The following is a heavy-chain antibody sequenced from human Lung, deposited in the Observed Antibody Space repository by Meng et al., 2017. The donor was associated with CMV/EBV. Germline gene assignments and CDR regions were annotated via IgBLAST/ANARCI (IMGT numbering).Heavy chain of an antibody. CDR3: AREQNYGDFYYYYYGLDV. J-gene: IGHJ6*02. D-gene: IGHD4-17*01. V-gene: IGHV1-2*02. CDR1: GYTFTDYY. CDR2: INPISGDT. Sequence: KISCKASGYTFTDYYIHWVRQAPGQGLEWMGWINPISGDTNFAQKFPGRVTLTRDTSINTAYMELSGLKSDDTAVYYCAREQNYGDFYYYYYGLDVXGQGXTVTVSS.